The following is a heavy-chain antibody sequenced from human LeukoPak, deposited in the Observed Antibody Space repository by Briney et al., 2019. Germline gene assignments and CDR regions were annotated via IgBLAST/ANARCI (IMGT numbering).Heavy chain of an antibody. CDR3: ARDIPGEGSLDAFDI. D-gene: IGHD3-16*01. CDR2: ISAYNGNT. V-gene: IGHV1-18*01. Sequence: EASVRVSCKASGYTFTSYGISWVRQAPGQGLEGMGWISAYNGNTNYAKKLQGRVTMTTDTSTSTAYMELRSLRSDDTAVYYCARDIPGEGSLDAFDIWGQGTMVTVSS. J-gene: IGHJ3*02. CDR1: GYTFTSYG.